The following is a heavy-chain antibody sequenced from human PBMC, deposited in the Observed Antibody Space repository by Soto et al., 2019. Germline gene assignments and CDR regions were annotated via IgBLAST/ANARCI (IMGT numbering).Heavy chain of an antibody. J-gene: IGHJ3*02. CDR2: IYPGDSDT. CDR3: ARRLGYSGYDGAFDI. CDR1: GYSFTSYW. V-gene: IGHV5-51*01. D-gene: IGHD5-12*01. Sequence: PGESLKISCKGSGYSFTSYWIGWVRQMPGKGLEWMGIIYPGDSDTRYSPSFQGQVTISADKSISTAYLQWSSLKASDTAMYYCARRLGYSGYDGAFDIWGQGTMVTVSS.